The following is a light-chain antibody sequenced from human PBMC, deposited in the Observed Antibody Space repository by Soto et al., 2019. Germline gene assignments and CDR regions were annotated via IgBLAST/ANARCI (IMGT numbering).Light chain of an antibody. Sequence: QSVLTQPPSVSAAPGQTVTISCSGSSSNIGNNYVSWYQQLPGTAPKLLIFENNKRPSGIPDRFSGSKSGTSATPGIAGLQTGDEAEDYCGTWDSSLSAWVFGGWTMLAVL. V-gene: IGLV1-51*02. CDR1: SSNIGNNY. CDR2: ENN. CDR3: GTWDSSLSAWV. J-gene: IGLJ3*02.